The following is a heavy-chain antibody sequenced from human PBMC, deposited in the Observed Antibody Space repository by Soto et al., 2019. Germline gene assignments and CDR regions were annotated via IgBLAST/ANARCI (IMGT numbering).Heavy chain of an antibody. V-gene: IGHV4-34*01. J-gene: IGHJ4*02. Sequence: PSETLSLTCAVYGGSFSGYYWSWIRQPPGKGLEWIGHMHHSGRARYSPSLKGRVAISVDTSKNQFSLYLYSVTAADTALYFCARWVEVSLDYFDSSGQGIPVTVSS. CDR1: GGSFSGYY. CDR3: ARWVEVSLDYFDS. CDR2: MHHSGRA.